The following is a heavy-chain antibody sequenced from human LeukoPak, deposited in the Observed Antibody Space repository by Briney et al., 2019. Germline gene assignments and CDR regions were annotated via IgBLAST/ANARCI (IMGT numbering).Heavy chain of an antibody. D-gene: IGHD6-13*01. CDR1: GFTFSSYS. V-gene: IGHV3-48*04. CDR2: ISSSGSTI. J-gene: IGHJ5*02. Sequence: GGSLRLSCAASGFTFSSYSMNWVRQAPGKGLEWVSYISSSGSTIYYADSVKGRFTISRDNAKNSLYLQMNSLRAEDTAVYYCARGGSSWDNWFDPWGQGTLVTVSS. CDR3: ARGGSSWDNWFDP.